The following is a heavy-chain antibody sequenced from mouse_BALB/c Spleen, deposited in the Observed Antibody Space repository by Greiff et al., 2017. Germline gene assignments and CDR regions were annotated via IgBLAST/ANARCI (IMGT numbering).Heavy chain of an antibody. CDR2: ISSGGSYT. J-gene: IGHJ3*01. D-gene: IGHD2-1*01. CDR1: GFTFSSYG. V-gene: IGHV5-6*01. Sequence: EVMLVESGGDLVKPGGSLKLSCAASGFTFSSYGMSWVRQTPDKRLEWVATISSGGSYTYYPDSVKGRFTISRDNAKNTLYLQMSSLKSEDTAMYYCARHHGNYDWFAYWGQGTLVTVSA. CDR3: ARHHGNYDWFAY.